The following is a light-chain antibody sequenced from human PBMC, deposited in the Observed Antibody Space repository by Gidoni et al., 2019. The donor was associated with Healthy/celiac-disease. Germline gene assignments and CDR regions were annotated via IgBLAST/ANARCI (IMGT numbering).Light chain of an antibody. CDR1: SSNIGSNT. J-gene: IGLJ3*02. Sequence: VLTQPPSASGTPGQRVTISCSGSSSNIGSNTVNWYQQLPGTAPKLLIYSNNQRPSGVPDRFSGSKSGTSASLAISGLQSEDEADYYCAAWDDSLNGWVFGGGTKLTVL. V-gene: IGLV1-44*01. CDR2: SNN. CDR3: AAWDDSLNGWV.